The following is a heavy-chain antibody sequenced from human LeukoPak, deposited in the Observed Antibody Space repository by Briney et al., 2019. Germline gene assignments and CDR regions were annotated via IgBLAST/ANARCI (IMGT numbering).Heavy chain of an antibody. CDR3: ATDMVGYCGYEDCYSETY. V-gene: IGHV1-24*01. CDR1: GYNLTELS. CDR2: FDPEHGET. Sequence: ASVKVSCKVSGYNLTELSMHWVRQAPGKGLEWMGGFDPEHGETIYAQKFQGRIIITEETSTDTAYMELNSLRSDDTAIYYCATDMVGYCGYEDCYSETYWGQGTLVAVSS. J-gene: IGHJ4*02. D-gene: IGHD2-15*01.